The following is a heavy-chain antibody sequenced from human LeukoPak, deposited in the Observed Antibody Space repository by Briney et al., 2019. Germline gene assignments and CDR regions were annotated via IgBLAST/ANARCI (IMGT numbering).Heavy chain of an antibody. Sequence: GGSLRLSCAASGFTFSDYYMSWIRQAPGKGLEWVSYISSSGSTIYYADSVKGRFTISRDNAKNSLYLQMNSLRAEDTAVYYCAGTAYSGEHYFDYWGQGTLVTVSS. D-gene: IGHD3-10*01. V-gene: IGHV3-11*01. J-gene: IGHJ4*02. CDR3: AGTAYSGEHYFDY. CDR1: GFTFSDYY. CDR2: ISSSGSTI.